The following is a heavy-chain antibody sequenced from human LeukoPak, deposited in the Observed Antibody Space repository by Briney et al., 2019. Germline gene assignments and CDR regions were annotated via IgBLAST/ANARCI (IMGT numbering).Heavy chain of an antibody. CDR1: GGSISSYY. CDR2: IYTSGST. D-gene: IGHD3-10*01. CDR3: AKTRLYYGSGNAFDI. Sequence: SETLSLTCTVSGGSISSYYWSWIRQPAGKGLEWIGRIYTSGSTNYNPSLKSRVTMSVDTSKNQFSLKLSSVTAADTAVYYCAKTRLYYGSGNAFDIWGQGTMVTVSS. J-gene: IGHJ3*02. V-gene: IGHV4-4*07.